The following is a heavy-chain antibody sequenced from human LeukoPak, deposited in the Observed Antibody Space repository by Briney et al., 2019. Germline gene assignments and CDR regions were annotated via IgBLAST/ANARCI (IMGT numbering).Heavy chain of an antibody. CDR1: GYTFTSYN. CDR3: ARRWTTMTDDYFDY. V-gene: IGHV1-18*04. D-gene: IGHD4-17*01. CDR2: ISGYNDHT. J-gene: IGHJ4*02. Sequence: ASVKVSCKASGYTFTSYNIVWVRQAPGQVLEWMGWISGYNDHTNYARRLQGRVTMTTDTSTSTAYLELRSLRSDDTAVFYCARRWTTMTDDYFDYWGQGTLVTVSS.